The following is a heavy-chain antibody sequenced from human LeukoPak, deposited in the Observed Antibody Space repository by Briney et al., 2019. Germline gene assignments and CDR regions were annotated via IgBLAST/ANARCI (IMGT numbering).Heavy chain of an antibody. CDR1: GGTFSSYA. D-gene: IGHD2-2*02. CDR2: IIPIFGTA. CDR3: ASDTVVVPAAIPNAFDI. Sequence: SVKVSRKASGGTFSSYAISWVRQAPGQGLEWMGGIIPIFGTANYAQKFQGRVTITTDESTSTAYMELSSLRSEDTAVYYCASDTVVVPAAIPNAFDIWGQGTMVTVSS. V-gene: IGHV1-69*05. J-gene: IGHJ3*02.